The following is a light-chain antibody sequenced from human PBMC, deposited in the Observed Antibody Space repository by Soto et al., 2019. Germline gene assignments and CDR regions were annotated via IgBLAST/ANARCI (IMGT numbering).Light chain of an antibody. V-gene: IGKV1-39*01. Sequence: DIQMTQSPASLSASIGDRVIITCRASQSISNYLNWYQHKPGRAPKFLIYAASSLQSGVPSRFSGSGSGTDFTLTISSLQREDFATYFCQQSFSSSWTFGQGTKADI. CDR1: QSISNY. CDR3: QQSFSSSWT. J-gene: IGKJ1*01. CDR2: AAS.